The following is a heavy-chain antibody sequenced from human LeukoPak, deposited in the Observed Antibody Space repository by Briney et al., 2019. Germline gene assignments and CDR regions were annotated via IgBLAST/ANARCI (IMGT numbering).Heavy chain of an antibody. V-gene: IGHV3-23*01. J-gene: IGHJ4*02. CDR1: GFNFANHA. Sequence: GGSLRLSCAASGFNFANHAMSWVRQTPGKGLERVSAISGGGDITYYADSVKGRFTISRDNSKNTLYLQMNSLRAEDTAVYYCARDKENPYSSSYIDYWGQGTLVTVSS. D-gene: IGHD6-13*01. CDR2: ISGGGDIT. CDR3: ARDKENPYSSSYIDY.